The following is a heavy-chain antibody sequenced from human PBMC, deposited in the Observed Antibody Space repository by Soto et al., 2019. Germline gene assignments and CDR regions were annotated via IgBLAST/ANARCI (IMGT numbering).Heavy chain of an antibody. CDR3: AIYRPRLRFGGVEAGRPG. J-gene: IGHJ6*02. Sequence: TLSLTCTVSGGSISSYYWSWIRQPPGKGLEWIGYIYYSGSTNYNPSLKSRVTISVDTSKNQFSLKLSSVTAADTAVYYCAIYRPRLRFGGVEAGRPGWGPGNKVTV. CDR1: GGSISSYY. V-gene: IGHV4-59*01. CDR2: IYYSGST. D-gene: IGHD3-3*01.